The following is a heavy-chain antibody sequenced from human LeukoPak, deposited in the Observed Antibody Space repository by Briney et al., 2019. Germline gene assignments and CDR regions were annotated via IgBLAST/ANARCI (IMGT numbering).Heavy chain of an antibody. CDR1: GYIFTDYY. V-gene: IGHV1-46*01. D-gene: IGHD5-24*01. CDR2: INPGGDNT. J-gene: IGHJ3*02. Sequence: ASVKVSCKASGYIFTDYYIHWVRQAPGQGLEWMGLINPGGDNTDYAQNFQGRVTMTRDTSTSTVYMGLGSLRSEDTAVYYCARIRDGYNDAYDIWGQGTMVTVSS. CDR3: ARIRDGYNDAYDI.